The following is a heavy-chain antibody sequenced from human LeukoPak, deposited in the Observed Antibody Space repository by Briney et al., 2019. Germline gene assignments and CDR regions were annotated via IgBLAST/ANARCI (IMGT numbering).Heavy chain of an antibody. V-gene: IGHV3-7*01. D-gene: IGHD1-26*01. J-gene: IGHJ3*02. CDR2: IKQDGSEK. CDR1: GFSFTTHA. CDR3: ARPGGAFDI. Sequence: GGSLRLSCVASGFSFTTHAMGWVRQAPGKGLEWVANIKQDGSEKYYVDSVKGRFTISRDNAKNSLYLQMNSLRAEDTAVYYCARPGGAFDIWGQGTMVTVSS.